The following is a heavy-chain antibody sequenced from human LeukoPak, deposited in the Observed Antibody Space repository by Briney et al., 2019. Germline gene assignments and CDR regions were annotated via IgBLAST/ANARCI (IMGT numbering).Heavy chain of an antibody. CDR2: ISSSSSYI. Sequence: PGGSLRLSCAASGFTFSSYSMNWVRQAPGKGLEWVSSISSSSSYIYYADSVKGRFTISRDNAKNSLYLQMNSLRAEDTAVYYCARFRVIAVADHFDYWGQGTLVTVSS. CDR3: ARFRVIAVADHFDY. V-gene: IGHV3-21*01. CDR1: GFTFSSYS. J-gene: IGHJ4*02. D-gene: IGHD6-19*01.